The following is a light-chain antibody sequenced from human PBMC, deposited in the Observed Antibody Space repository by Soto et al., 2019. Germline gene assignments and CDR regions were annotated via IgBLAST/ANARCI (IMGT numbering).Light chain of an antibody. CDR3: QQDNIYCT. CDR2: KAS. CDR1: QSISNW. J-gene: IGKJ1*01. V-gene: IGKV1-5*03. Sequence: DIQMTQSPSTLSASVGDRVTITCRASQSISNWLAWYQQKPGKAPKLLIYKASSLESGVPSRFSGSGSGTEFTLTISSLQPDDFATYYCQQDNIYCTFGQGTKVEI.